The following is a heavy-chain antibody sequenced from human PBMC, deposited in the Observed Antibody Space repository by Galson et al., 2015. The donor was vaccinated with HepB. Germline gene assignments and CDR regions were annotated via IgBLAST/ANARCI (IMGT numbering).Heavy chain of an antibody. CDR2: INTNSAYP. J-gene: IGHJ6*02. CDR3: ARDRSGRPYYYYYGMDV. D-gene: IGHD6-19*01. V-gene: IGHV7-4-1*02. Sequence: SVKVSCKASGYTFTNYAIIWARQAPGQGLEWMGWINTNSAYPTYAQGFTGRFVFSLDTSASTAYLQISSLKAEDTAVYYCARDRSGRPYYYYYGMDVWGQGTTVTVSS. CDR1: GYTFTNYA.